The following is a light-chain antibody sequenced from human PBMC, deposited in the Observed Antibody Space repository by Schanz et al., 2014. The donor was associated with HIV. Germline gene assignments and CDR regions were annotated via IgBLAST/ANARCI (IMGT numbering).Light chain of an antibody. CDR2: GAS. CDR1: QTVSNN. Sequence: EIVMTQSPDTLSVSPGERATLSCRASQTVSNNLAWYQQKPGQAPRLLIYGASSRATGIPDRFSGSGSGTDFTLTISRLEPEDFAVYYCQQYGSSGTFGPGTKVHIQ. V-gene: IGKV3-20*01. CDR3: QQYGSSGT. J-gene: IGKJ3*01.